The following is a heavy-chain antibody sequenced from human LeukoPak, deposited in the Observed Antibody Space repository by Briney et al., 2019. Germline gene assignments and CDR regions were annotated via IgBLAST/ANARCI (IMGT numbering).Heavy chain of an antibody. CDR1: GFTFSSYA. Sequence: GGSLRLSCAASGFTFSSYAMSWVRQAPGKRLEWVLTISSGGGTYYADSVKGRFIISRDNSKNTLFLQMDSLRAEDTAVYYCVSSGYYYSFDSWGQGTLVTVSS. V-gene: IGHV3-23*01. J-gene: IGHJ4*02. CDR2: ISSGGGT. D-gene: IGHD3-22*01. CDR3: VSSGYYYSFDS.